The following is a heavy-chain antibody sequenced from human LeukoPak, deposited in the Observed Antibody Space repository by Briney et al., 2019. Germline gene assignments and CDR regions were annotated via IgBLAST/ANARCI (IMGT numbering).Heavy chain of an antibody. CDR2: INPNSGGT. D-gene: IGHD5-24*01. V-gene: IGHV1-2*02. CDR3: ARGGDGYSDYYYYYMDV. CDR1: GYTFTGYY. J-gene: IGHJ6*03. Sequence: ASVKVSCKASGYTFTGYYMHWVRQAPGQGLEWMGWINPNSGGTNYAQKFQGRVTMTRDMSISTAYMELSRLRSDDTAVYYCARGGDGYSDYYYYYMDVWGKGTTVTVSS.